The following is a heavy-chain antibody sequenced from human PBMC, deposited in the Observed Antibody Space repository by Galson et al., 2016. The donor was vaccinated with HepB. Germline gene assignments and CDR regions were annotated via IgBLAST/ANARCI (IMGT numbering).Heavy chain of an antibody. Sequence: SLRLSCAVFGFNLNSYSTNWVRQAPGKGLEWISYITSSSSLIFYADSVKGRFTISRDNARNSLYLQMNILRDEDTAVYYCARVVYGSGSYYRFYDYWGQGTLVTVSS. CDR3: ARVVYGSGSYYRFYDY. V-gene: IGHV3-48*02. J-gene: IGHJ4*02. CDR1: GFNLNSYS. D-gene: IGHD3-10*01. CDR2: ITSSSSLI.